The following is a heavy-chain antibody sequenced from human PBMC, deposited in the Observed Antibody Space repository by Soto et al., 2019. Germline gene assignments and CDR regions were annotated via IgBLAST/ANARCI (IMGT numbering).Heavy chain of an antibody. Sequence: QVQLVESGGGVVQPGRSLRLSCAASGFTFSSYGMHWVRQAPGKVLEWVAVRSYDGSNKYYADSVKGRFTISRDNSKNTLYLQMNSLRAEDTAVYYCAKDYGDYVVVSSFSYYYYMDVWGKGTTVTVSS. V-gene: IGHV3-30*18. CDR3: AKDYGDYVVVSSFSYYYYMDV. CDR2: RSYDGSNK. J-gene: IGHJ6*03. D-gene: IGHD4-17*01. CDR1: GFTFSSYG.